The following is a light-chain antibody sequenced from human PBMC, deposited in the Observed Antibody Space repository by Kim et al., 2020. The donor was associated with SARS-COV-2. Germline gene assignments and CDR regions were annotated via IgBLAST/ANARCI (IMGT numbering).Light chain of an antibody. V-gene: IGLV2-14*03. J-gene: IGLJ2*01. CDR3: CSYTINSPVV. CDR1: KNDVGDYDY. CDR2: DVN. Sequence: QSALTQPAAVSGSPGQSITISCTGTKNDVGDYDYVSWYQQHPVKAPKLIIYDVNNRPSGVSNRFSGSNSGNTASLTISGLQADDEAEYYCCSYTINSPVVFGGGTQLTVL.